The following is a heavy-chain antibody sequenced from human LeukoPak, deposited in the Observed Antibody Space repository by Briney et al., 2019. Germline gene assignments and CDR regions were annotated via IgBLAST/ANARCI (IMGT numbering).Heavy chain of an antibody. CDR1: GYSISSGYY. V-gene: IGHV4-38-2*02. J-gene: IGHJ3*02. Sequence: SGTLSLTCTVSGYSISSGYYWGWIRQPPGKGLEWIGSIYHSGSTYYNPSLKSRVTISVDTSKNQFSLKLSSVTAADTAVYYCARGRSIVGATSAFDIWGQGTMVTVSS. CDR3: ARGRSIVGATSAFDI. CDR2: IYHSGST. D-gene: IGHD1-26*01.